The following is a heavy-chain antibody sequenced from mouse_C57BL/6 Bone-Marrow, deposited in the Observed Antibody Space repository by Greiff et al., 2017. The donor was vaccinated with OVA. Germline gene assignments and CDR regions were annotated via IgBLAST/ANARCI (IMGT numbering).Heavy chain of an antibody. J-gene: IGHJ1*03. CDR1: GYTFTDYY. CDR2: INPNNGGT. Sequence: EVQLQQSGPELVKPGASVKISCKASGYTFTDYYMNWVKQSHGKSLEWIGDINPNNGGTSYNQKFKGKATLTVDKSSSTAYMELRSLTSEDSAVYYCEGWLLRGDWYFDVWGTGTTVTVSS. V-gene: IGHV1-26*01. D-gene: IGHD2-3*01. CDR3: EGWLLRGDWYFDV.